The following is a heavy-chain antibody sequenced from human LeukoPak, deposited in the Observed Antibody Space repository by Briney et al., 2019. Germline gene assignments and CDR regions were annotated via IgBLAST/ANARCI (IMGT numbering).Heavy chain of an antibody. V-gene: IGHV3-48*03. CDR3: ARGRYYDSSGYCFDY. D-gene: IGHD3-22*01. CDR2: IHNSGSTI. J-gene: IGHJ4*02. CDR1: GFTFSTYE. Sequence: PGGSLRLSCAASGFTFSTYEMNWVRQAPGKGLEWVSYIHNSGSTIYYADSVKGRFTISRDNAKNSLYLQMNSLRAEDTAVYYCARGRYYDSSGYCFDYWGQGTLVTVSS.